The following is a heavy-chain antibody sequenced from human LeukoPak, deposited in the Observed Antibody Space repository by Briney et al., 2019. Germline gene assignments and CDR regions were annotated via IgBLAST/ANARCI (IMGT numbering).Heavy chain of an antibody. J-gene: IGHJ6*02. CDR3: ARDYDFWSGATSYGMDV. D-gene: IGHD3-3*01. CDR1: GYSLTSYW. V-gene: IGHV5-51*01. Sequence: GESLKISCEGSGYSLTSYWIGWVRQLPGKGLEWMGIIYPGDSDTRYSPSFQGQVTISADKSISTAYLQWSGLKASDTAMYYCARDYDFWSGATSYGMDVWGQGTTVTVSS. CDR2: IYPGDSDT.